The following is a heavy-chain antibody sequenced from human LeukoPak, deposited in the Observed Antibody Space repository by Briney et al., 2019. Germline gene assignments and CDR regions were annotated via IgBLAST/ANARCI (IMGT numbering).Heavy chain of an antibody. CDR1: GFTFSSYA. V-gene: IGHV3-23*01. Sequence: GGSLRLSCAASGFTFSSYAMSWVPQTPGKGLEWVAGISGSGDDINYADSVKGRFTISRDNSKNMLFLQIHSLRAEDTAVYFCANHPTLTATGPPWFDPWGQGALVTVSS. CDR2: ISGSGDDI. CDR3: ANHPTLTATGPPWFDP. J-gene: IGHJ5*02. D-gene: IGHD2/OR15-2a*01.